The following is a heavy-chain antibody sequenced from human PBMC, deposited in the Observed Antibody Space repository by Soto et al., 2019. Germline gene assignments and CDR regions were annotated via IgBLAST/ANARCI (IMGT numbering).Heavy chain of an antibody. J-gene: IGHJ4*02. D-gene: IGHD5-18*01. Sequence: PSETLSLTCTLSGGSVSSGSYYWSWIRQPPGKGLERSGSIYYSGSTNYNPSLKSRVTISVHTSNKQCPLKLSTVTAAGTAVYYCARGGGVTATFDYWGQGTLVTVSS. CDR2: IYYSGST. CDR1: GGSVSSGSYY. CDR3: ARGGGVTATFDY. V-gene: IGHV4-61*01.